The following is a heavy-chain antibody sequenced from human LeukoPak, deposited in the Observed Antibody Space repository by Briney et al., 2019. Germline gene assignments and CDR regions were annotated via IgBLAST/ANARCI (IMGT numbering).Heavy chain of an antibody. CDR1: AGSISSYY. J-gene: IGHJ4*02. CDR2: IFYGANT. D-gene: IGHD3-3*01. Sequence: PSETLSLTCTVSAGSISSYYWNWIRQVPGKGLEWIGYIFYGANTYYNPSLKDRVTMSMDTSKSQVSLKLTSVTAADTAVYYCASGTIVGVIAPYCFHSWGQGTLVTVSP. V-gene: IGHV4-59*01. CDR3: ASGTIVGVIAPYCFHS.